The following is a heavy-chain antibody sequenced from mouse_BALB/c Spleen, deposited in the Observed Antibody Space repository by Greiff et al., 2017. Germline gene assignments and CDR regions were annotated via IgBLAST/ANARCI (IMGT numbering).Heavy chain of an antibody. V-gene: IGHV5-9-4*01. CDR1: GFTFSSYA. CDR2: ISSGGSYT. Sequence: EVNVVESGGGLVKPGGSLKLSCAASGFTFSSYAMSWVRQSPEKRLEWVAEISSGGSYTYYPDTVTGRFTISRDNAKNTLYLEMSSLRSEDTAMYYCARGRGYLDYWGQGTTLTVSS. J-gene: IGHJ2*01. CDR3: ARGRGYLDY.